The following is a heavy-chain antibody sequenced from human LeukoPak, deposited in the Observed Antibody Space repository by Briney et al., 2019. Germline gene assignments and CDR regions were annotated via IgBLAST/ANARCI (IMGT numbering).Heavy chain of an antibody. D-gene: IGHD3-10*01. J-gene: IGHJ6*03. V-gene: IGHV4-34*01. CDR2: INHSGST. CDR3: ARDSGATKPGYYMDV. CDR1: GGSFSGYY. Sequence: SETLSLTCAVYGGSFSGYYWSWIRQPPGKRLEWIGEINHSGSTNYNPSLKSRVTISVDTSKNQFSLKLSSVTAADTAVYYCARDSGATKPGYYMDVWGKGTTVTVSS.